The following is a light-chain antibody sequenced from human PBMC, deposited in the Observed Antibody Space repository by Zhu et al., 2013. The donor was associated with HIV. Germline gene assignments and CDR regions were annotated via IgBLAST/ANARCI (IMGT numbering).Light chain of an antibody. Sequence: SYDLTQPPSVSVSPGQTASITCSGDKLGDKYACWYQQKPGQSPVLVIYQDTKRPSGIPERFSGSNSGNTATLTISGTQATDEADYYCQAWDINTVVFGTGTKVTVL. CDR2: QDT. CDR1: KLGDKY. V-gene: IGLV3-1*01. CDR3: QAWDINTVV. J-gene: IGLJ1*01.